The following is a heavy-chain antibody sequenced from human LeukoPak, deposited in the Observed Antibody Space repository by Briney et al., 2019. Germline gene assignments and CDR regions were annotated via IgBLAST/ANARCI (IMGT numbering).Heavy chain of an antibody. CDR3: ASVYCSGGSCEVYFDY. CDR1: GGTFSSYA. D-gene: IGHD2-15*01. Sequence: ASVKVSCKASGGTFSSYAISWVRQAPGQGLEWMGGIIPIFGTANYAQKFQGRVTITTDESTSTAYMELSSLRSEDTAVYYCASVYCSGGSCEVYFDYWGQGTLVTVSS. CDR2: IIPIFGTA. J-gene: IGHJ4*02. V-gene: IGHV1-69*05.